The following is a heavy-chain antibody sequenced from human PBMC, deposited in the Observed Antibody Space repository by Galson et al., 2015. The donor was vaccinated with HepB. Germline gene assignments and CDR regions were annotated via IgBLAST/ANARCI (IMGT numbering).Heavy chain of an antibody. J-gene: IGHJ6*02. D-gene: IGHD1-1*01. CDR3: ARQLYYYYGMDV. CDR2: ISGSGGST. CDR1: GFTFSNAW. V-gene: IGHV3-23*01. Sequence: SLRLSCAASGFTFSNAWMSWVRQAPGKGLEWVSAISGSGGSTYYADSVKGRFTISRDNSKNTLYLQMNSLRAEDTAVYYCARQLYYYYGMDVWGQGTTVTVSS.